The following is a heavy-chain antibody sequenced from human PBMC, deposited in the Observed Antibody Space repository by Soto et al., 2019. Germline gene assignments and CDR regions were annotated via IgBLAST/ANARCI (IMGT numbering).Heavy chain of an antibody. D-gene: IGHD4-17*01. CDR2: ITDNGGST. J-gene: IGHJ4*02. CDR1: GFTFSRDG. CDR3: AKARATTTAFDY. Sequence: EVQLLESGGGLVQAGGSLRLSCAASGFTFSRDGMSWVRQAPGKGLEWVSLITDNGGSTYYADSVKGRFTISSDNTKNTLFLQMNSLRAEDTAVYYCAKARATTTAFDYWGQGALVTVSS. V-gene: IGHV3-23*01.